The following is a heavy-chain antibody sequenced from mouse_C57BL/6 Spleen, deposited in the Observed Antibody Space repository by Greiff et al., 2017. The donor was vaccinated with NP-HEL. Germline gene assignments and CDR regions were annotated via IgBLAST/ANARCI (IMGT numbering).Heavy chain of an antibody. CDR2: ISDGGGYT. V-gene: IGHV5-4*01. D-gene: IGHD1-1*01. CDR3: ARDRGSSCFSSFDY. CDR1: GFTFSSYA. J-gene: IGHJ3*01. Sequence: EVKLVESGGGLVKPGGSLKLSCAASGFTFSSYAMSWVRQTPEKRLEWVATISDGGGYTYYPDNVKGRFTISRDNAKNNPYLQLSHLKSEDTAMDYCARDRGSSCFSSFDYWGQGTLVTVSA.